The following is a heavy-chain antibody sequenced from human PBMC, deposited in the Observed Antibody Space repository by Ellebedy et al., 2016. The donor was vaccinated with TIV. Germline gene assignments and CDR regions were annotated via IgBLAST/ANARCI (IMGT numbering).Heavy chain of an antibody. CDR3: ARDLEHYYDSSGYYEGDY. CDR1: GFTFSSYG. J-gene: IGHJ4*02. V-gene: IGHV3-33*01. D-gene: IGHD3-22*01. CDR2: IWYDGSNK. Sequence: GESLKISCAASGFTFSSYGMHWVRQAPGKGLEWVAVIWYDGSNKYYADSVKGRFTISRDNSKNTLYLQMNSLRAEDTAVYYSARDLEHYYDSSGYYEGDYWGQGTLVTVSS.